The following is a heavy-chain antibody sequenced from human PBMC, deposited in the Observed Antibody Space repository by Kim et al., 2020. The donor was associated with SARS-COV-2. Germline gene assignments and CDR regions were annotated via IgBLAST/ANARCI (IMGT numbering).Heavy chain of an antibody. CDR1: GFTFSSYG. Sequence: GGSLRLSCAASGFTFSSYGMHWVRQAPGKGLEWVAVISYDGSNKYYAESVKGRFAISRDNSKNTLYLQMNSLRAEDTAVYYCAKDECSSTSCYPPHYWGQGTLVTVSS. D-gene: IGHD2-2*01. J-gene: IGHJ4*02. V-gene: IGHV3-30*18. CDR3: AKDECSSTSCYPPHY. CDR2: ISYDGSNK.